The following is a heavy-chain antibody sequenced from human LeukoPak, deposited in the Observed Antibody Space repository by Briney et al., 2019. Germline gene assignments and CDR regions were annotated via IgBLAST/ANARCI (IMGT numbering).Heavy chain of an antibody. CDR2: INPNSGGT. J-gene: IGHJ6*03. D-gene: IGHD2-2*01. CDR1: GYTFTGYY. CDR3: ASGGYGVVVPAAIPNYYYYMDV. V-gene: IGHV1-2*02. Sequence: ASVTVSCKASGYTFTGYYMHWVRQAPGQGLEWMGWINPNSGGTNYAQKFQGRVTMTRDTSISTAYMELSRLRSDDTAVYYCASGGYGVVVPAAIPNYYYYMDVWGKGTTVTVSS.